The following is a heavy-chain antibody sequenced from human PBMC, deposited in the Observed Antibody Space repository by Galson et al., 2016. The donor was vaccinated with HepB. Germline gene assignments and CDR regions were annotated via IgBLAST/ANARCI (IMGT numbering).Heavy chain of an antibody. CDR1: GYRFSGQA. Sequence: SLRLSCAASGYRFSGQAMHWVRQAPGKGLEWVAVISYDRTYQLYADSVRGRFTISRDNFNNTLYLQMNSLRTEDTAVYYCARELSLVPGKGGHFDLWGQGTLVTVSS. CDR2: ISYDRTYQ. V-gene: IGHV3-30*04. CDR3: ARELSLVPGKGGHFDL. J-gene: IGHJ5*02. D-gene: IGHD6-19*01.